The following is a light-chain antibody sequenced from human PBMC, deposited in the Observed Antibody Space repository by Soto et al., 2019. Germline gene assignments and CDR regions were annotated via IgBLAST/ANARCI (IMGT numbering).Light chain of an antibody. CDR2: RND. CDR1: SSNIGTNY. CDR3: AAWDDSLSGVV. Sequence: QSVLTQPPSASATPGQRVTISCSGSSSNIGTNYVYWYQHLPGTAPKLLIYRNDQRPSGVPDRFSGSMSGTAASLAIGGLRSEDEADYYCAAWDDSLSGVVFGGETKLTVL. J-gene: IGLJ2*01. V-gene: IGLV1-47*01.